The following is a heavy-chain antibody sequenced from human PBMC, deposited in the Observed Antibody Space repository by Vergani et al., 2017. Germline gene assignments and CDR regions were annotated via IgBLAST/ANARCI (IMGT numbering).Heavy chain of an antibody. V-gene: IGHV4-34*01. J-gene: IGHJ6*02. CDR2: INHSGST. CDR3: ARGWYCSSTSCYVPKYYYYYYGMDV. CDR1: GGSFSGYY. D-gene: IGHD2-2*01. Sequence: QVQLQQWGAGLLKPSETLSLTCAVYGGSFSGYYWSWIRQPPGKGLEWIGEINHSGSTNYNPSLKSRVTISVDTSKNQFSLKLSSVTAADTAVYYCARGWYCSSTSCYVPKYYYYYYGMDVWGQGTTVTVSS.